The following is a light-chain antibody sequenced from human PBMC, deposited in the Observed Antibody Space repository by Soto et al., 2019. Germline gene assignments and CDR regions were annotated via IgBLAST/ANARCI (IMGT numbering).Light chain of an antibody. Sequence: QSALTQPRSVSGSPGQSVTISCTGTSRDVGAYNYVSWYQQHPGKAPKLIIYDVSNWPSGVPDRFSGSKSGNTASLTIYGLQAEDEADYYCCSSAGSSTVIFGGGTKVTVL. CDR2: DVS. CDR3: CSSAGSSTVI. J-gene: IGLJ2*01. V-gene: IGLV2-11*01. CDR1: SRDVGAYNY.